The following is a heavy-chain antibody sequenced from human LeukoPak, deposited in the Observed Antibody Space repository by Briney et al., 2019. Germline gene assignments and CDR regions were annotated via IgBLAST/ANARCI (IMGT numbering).Heavy chain of an antibody. J-gene: IGHJ5*02. D-gene: IGHD3-3*01. CDR2: ISWNSGSI. V-gene: IGHV3-9*01. CDR1: GFTFDDYA. CDR3: AKDYSSGYRGYNWFDP. Sequence: GGSLRLSCAASGFTFDDYAMHWVRQAPGKGLEWVSGISWNSGSIGYADPVKGRFTISRDNAKNSLYLQMNSLRAEDTALYYCAKDYSSGYRGYNWFDPWGQGTLVTVSS.